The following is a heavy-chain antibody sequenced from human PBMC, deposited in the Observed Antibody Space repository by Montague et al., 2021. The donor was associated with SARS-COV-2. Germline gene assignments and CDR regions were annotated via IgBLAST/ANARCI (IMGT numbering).Heavy chain of an antibody. V-gene: IGHV2-5*02. D-gene: IGHD4-11*01. CDR2: IYWVGDK. Sequence: PALVKPTQTLTLTCTFSGFSLSTNGVGVGWIRQPPGKALEWLALIYWVGDKRYSPSLMSRLTISRGTSKNQVVLTMTNMNPVDTATYYCAHRREDATLTTEWFDPWGQGTMVTVSS. J-gene: IGHJ5*02. CDR1: GFSLSTNGVG. CDR3: AHRREDATLTTEWFDP.